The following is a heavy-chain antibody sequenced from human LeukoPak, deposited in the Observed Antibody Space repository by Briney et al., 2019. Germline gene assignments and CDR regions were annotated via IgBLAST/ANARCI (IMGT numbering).Heavy chain of an antibody. V-gene: IGHV2-5*01. D-gene: IGHD6-19*01. CDR3: AHRVVAGPLDY. J-gene: IGHJ4*02. CDR1: GFSLSTSGVG. Sequence: VSGPTLVKPTQTLTLTCTFSGFSLSTSGVGVGWIRQPPGKALEWLALIYWNDDKRYSPSLKGRLTITKDTSKNQVVLTMTNMDPVDTATYYCAHRVVAGPLDYWGQGTLVTVSS. CDR2: IYWNDDK.